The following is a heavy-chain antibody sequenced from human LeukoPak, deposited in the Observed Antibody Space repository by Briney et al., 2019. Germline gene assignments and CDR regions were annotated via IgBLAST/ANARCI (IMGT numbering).Heavy chain of an antibody. V-gene: IGHV1-18*01. CDR3: ARAGSGSGWYFDY. CDR2: ISPYNGNT. D-gene: IGHD6-19*01. CDR1: GYTFINYG. J-gene: IGHJ4*02. Sequence: VKVSCKASGYTFINYGISWVRQAPGQGLEWMGWISPYNGNTRYAQKFQGRVAMTTDTSTTTAYMELRGLRFNDTAVYYCARAGSGSGWYFDYWGQGTLVTVSS.